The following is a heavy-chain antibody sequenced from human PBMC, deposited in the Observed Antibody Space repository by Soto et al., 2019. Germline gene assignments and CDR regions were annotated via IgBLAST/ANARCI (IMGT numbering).Heavy chain of an antibody. Sequence: GGSLRLSCAASGFTFSNAWMNWVRQAPGKGLEWVGRIKSKTDGGTTDYAAPVKGRFTISRDDSKNTLYLQMNSLKTEDTAVYYCTTRYDFWSGYYRKWYYGMDVWGQGTTVTVSS. V-gene: IGHV3-15*07. CDR3: TTRYDFWSGYYRKWYYGMDV. D-gene: IGHD3-3*01. CDR1: GFTFSNAW. CDR2: IKSKTDGGTT. J-gene: IGHJ6*02.